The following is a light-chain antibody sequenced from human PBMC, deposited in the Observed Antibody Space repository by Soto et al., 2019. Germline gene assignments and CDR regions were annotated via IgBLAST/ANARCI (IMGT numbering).Light chain of an antibody. CDR2: GAS. J-gene: IGKJ4*01. Sequence: EIVMTQSPATLSVYPGGRATLCCRASQSVSSNLAWYQQKPGQAPRLLIYGASTRATGFPARFSGSGSGTEFTLTISSLQSEDFAVYYCQQYKNWPLTFGGGTKVDI. CDR3: QQYKNWPLT. V-gene: IGKV3-15*01. CDR1: QSVSSN.